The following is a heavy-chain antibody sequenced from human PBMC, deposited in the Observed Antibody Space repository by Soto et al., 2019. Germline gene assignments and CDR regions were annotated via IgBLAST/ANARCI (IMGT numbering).Heavy chain of an antibody. V-gene: IGHV1-69*13. CDR1: GGTFSSYA. Sequence: GASVKVSCKASGGTFSSYAISWVRQAPGQGLEWMGGIIPIFGTANYAQKFQGRVTITADESTSTAYMELSSLRSEDAAVYYCARKPVLELMSSWFDPWGQGALVTVSS. J-gene: IGHJ5*02. CDR3: ARKPVLELMSSWFDP. CDR2: IIPIFGTA. D-gene: IGHD1-7*01.